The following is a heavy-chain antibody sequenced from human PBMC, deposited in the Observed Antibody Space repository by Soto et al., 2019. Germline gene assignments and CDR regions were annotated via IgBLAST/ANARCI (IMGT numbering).Heavy chain of an antibody. D-gene: IGHD4-4*01. V-gene: IGHV3-7*01. CDR2: IKPDESEK. CDR1: GFTFSDSW. CDR3: VRGGSNYAS. Sequence: EVQLVESGGGLVQPGGYLRLSCTASGFTFSDSWMTWVRQAPGKGLEWVARIKPDESEKKYADSVKGRFSISRDNAKNTMYLQMDNLRGEDTAVYYCVRGGSNYASWGQGTLVTVSS. J-gene: IGHJ5*02.